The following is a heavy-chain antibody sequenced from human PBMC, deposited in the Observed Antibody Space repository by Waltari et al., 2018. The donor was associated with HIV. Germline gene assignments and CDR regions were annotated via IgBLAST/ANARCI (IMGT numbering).Heavy chain of an antibody. D-gene: IGHD3-22*01. CDR2: ISSSGSTI. J-gene: IGHJ4*02. CDR1: RFTFSDSY. V-gene: IGHV3-11*01. Sequence: QVQLVESGGGLVKPGGSLRLSCAAPRFTFSDSYMSWIRQAPGMGLEWVSYISSSGSTISYADSVKGRFTISRDNAKNSLYLQMNSLRAEDTAVYYCARDVTAYYYDSSGYYPGFDYWGQGTLVTVSS. CDR3: ARDVTAYYYDSSGYYPGFDY.